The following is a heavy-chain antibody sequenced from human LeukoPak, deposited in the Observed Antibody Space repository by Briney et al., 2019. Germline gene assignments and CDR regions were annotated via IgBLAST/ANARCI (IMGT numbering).Heavy chain of an antibody. CDR3: ARDHEPD. CDR1: GFTFSNYG. V-gene: IGHV3-30*02. J-gene: IGHJ4*02. D-gene: IGHD1-14*01. Sequence: GGSLRLSCTSSGFTFSNYGIHCVRQAPGKGLEWVAFIRFDGSYKYYADSVKGRFTISRDNAKNSLYLQMNSLRVEDTAVYYCARDHEPDWGQGTLVTVSS. CDR2: IRFDGSYK.